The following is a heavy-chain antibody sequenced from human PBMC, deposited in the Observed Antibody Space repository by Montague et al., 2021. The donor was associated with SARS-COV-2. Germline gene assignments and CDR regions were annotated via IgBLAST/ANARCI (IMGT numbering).Heavy chain of an antibody. Sequence: SLRLSCAASGFTFSNIWMSWVRQAPGKGLEWVANIKPDKSEKNYVDSVKGRFSISRDNAKNSLYLQMDNLRAEDTAIYYCAKNGGAHGLGVWGQGTSVSVSS. CDR3: AKNGGAHGLGV. J-gene: IGHJ6*02. CDR1: GFTFSNIW. CDR2: IKPDKSEK. D-gene: IGHD4-23*01. V-gene: IGHV3-7*01.